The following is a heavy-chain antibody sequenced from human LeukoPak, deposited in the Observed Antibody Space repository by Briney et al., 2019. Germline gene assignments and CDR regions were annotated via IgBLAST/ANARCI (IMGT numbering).Heavy chain of an antibody. V-gene: IGHV3-7*01. CDR3: ARCDSRGSWYVGSYFDY. CDR2: IKQDGSVK. D-gene: IGHD6-13*01. J-gene: IGHJ4*02. Sequence: PGGSLRLSCAASGFTFGSYWMSWVRQAPGKGLEWVANIKQDGSVKYYVDSVKGRFTISRDNAKNSLYLQMNSLRAEDTAVYYCARCDSRGSWYVGSYFDYWGQGTLVTVSS. CDR1: GFTFGSYW.